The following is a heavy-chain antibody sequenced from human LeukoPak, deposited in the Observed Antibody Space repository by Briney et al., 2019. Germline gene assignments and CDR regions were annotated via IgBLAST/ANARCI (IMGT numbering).Heavy chain of an antibody. CDR2: IDSDGSKT. CDR1: GFTFSSHL. D-gene: IGHD3-22*01. V-gene: IGHV3-74*01. J-gene: IGHJ4*02. Sequence: PGGSLRLSCVASGFTFSSHLMHWVRQVPGKGLVWVSRIDSDGSKTDYADSVKGRFTFSRGNARNTLYLQMNSLRAEDTAEYYCVRLSSGYYGLIDHWGQGTLVTVSS. CDR3: VRLSSGYYGLIDH.